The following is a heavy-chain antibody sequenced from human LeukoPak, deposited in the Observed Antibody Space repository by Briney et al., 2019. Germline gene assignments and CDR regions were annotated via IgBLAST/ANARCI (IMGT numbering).Heavy chain of an antibody. CDR2: INLSGSN. CDR1: GGSFSGYY. D-gene: IGHD2-2*01. J-gene: IGHJ5*02. Sequence: SDTLSLMCAVYGGSFSGYYWSWIRQPPGSGREWIGEINLSGSNKYNPSLKIRVTISVDTSKNQFSLKLRSVNAADAAVYYCARQYRLLSHWFDPWGQGTLVTVSS. V-gene: IGHV4-34*01. CDR3: ARQYRLLSHWFDP.